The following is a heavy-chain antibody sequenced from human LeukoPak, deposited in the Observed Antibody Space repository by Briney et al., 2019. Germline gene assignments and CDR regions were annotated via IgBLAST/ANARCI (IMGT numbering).Heavy chain of an antibody. CDR3: ARHQSGRRYDGFDI. D-gene: IGHD3-3*01. CDR1: GYSFTTYW. V-gene: IGHV5-51*01. J-gene: IGHJ3*02. Sequence: GESLQISCKASGYSFTTYWIDWVRQVPGKGLEWMGIIYPGDSDTTYGPSFEGQVTISADRSITTAYLQWNSLQPSDTAIYYCARHQSGRRYDGFDIRGQGTMVTVSS. CDR2: IYPGDSDT.